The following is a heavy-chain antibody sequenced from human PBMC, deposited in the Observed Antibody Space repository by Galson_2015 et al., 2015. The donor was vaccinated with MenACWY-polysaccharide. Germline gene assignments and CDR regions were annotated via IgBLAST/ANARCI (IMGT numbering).Heavy chain of an antibody. CDR1: GFVFDDHA. D-gene: IGHD6-13*01. J-gene: IGHJ3*02. CDR3: ARAGIGTVGRRAFDI. V-gene: IGHV3-9*01. CDR2: ISRKSNDI. Sequence: SLRLSCAASGFVFDDHAMNWVRQAPGRGLEWVSGISRKSNDIGYADSVRGRFSTTRDNAKNSLYLQLNSLRVEDTALYYCARAGIGTVGRRAFDIWGKGTMVTVSS.